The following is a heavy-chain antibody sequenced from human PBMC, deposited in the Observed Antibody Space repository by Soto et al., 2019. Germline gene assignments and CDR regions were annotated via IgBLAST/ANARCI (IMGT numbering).Heavy chain of an antibody. D-gene: IGHD2-2*01. J-gene: IGHJ4*01. CDR1: GYSFTSYW. CDR2: IYPYDSDT. CDR3: ARHLVGSTRGNFDY. Sequence: GESLKISCKTSGYSFTSYWIGWVRQMPGKGMEWMGNIYPYDSDTRYSPSFQGQVTISADTSITTAYLQWSGLRASDTAMYFCARHLVGSTRGNFDYWGQGTLVTV. V-gene: IGHV5-51*01.